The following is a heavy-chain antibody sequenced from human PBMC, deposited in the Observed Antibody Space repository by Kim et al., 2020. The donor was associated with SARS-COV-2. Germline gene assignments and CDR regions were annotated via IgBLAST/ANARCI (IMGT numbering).Heavy chain of an antibody. CDR2: ISYSGST. J-gene: IGHJ3*02. CDR1: GGSISSYY. Sequence: SETLSLTCTVSGGSISSYYWSWIRQPPGKGLEWIGYISYSGSTSYNPSLKSRVTMSVDTSRQHLSLQLSSVTAADTAVYYCAREGLHPIYSSSGFGAFDIWGQGTNGHRLF. V-gene: IGHV4-59*12. CDR3: AREGLHPIYSSSGFGAFDI. D-gene: IGHD6-6*01.